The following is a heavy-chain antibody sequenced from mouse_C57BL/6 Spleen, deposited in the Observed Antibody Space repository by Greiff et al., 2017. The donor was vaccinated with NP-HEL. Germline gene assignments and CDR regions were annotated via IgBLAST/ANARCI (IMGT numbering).Heavy chain of an antibody. V-gene: IGHV5-9-1*02. J-gene: IGHJ3*01. Sequence: EVQLVESGEGLVKPGGSLKLSCAASGFTFSSYAMSWVRQTPEKRLEWVAYISSGGDYIYYADTVKGRFTISRDNARNTLYLQMSRLKSEDTAMYYCTRDGDYDGFAYWGQVTLVTVSA. CDR2: ISSGGDYI. CDR3: TRDGDYDGFAY. D-gene: IGHD2-4*01. CDR1: GFTFSSYA.